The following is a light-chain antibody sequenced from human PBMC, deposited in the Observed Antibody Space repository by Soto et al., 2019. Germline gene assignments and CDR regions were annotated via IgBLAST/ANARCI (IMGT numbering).Light chain of an antibody. CDR1: QSVSSTF. Sequence: EILLTQSPVSLSLSPGERATLSCRASQSVSSTFLAWYHHKPGRAPRLLIYGASSRATGIPSRFSGSGSGTDFTLTITRLEPEDFGVYYCQQYDSPLGWSFGQGTKVDIK. CDR2: GAS. J-gene: IGKJ1*01. CDR3: QQYDSPLGWS. V-gene: IGKV3-20*01.